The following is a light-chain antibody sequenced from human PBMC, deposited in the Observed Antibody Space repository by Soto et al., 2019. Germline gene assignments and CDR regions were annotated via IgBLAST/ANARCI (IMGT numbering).Light chain of an antibody. J-gene: IGKJ3*01. V-gene: IGKV1-9*01. CDR2: ATS. CDR1: QGISSY. CDR3: QQLNSYPVT. Sequence: DIQLTQSPSFLSASVGDRVTITCRASQGISSYLAWYQQKPGKAPKLLIYATSTLQSGVPSRFSSSGSGTKFTLTISSLQPEDFATYYCQQLNSYPVTFGPGTKVDIK.